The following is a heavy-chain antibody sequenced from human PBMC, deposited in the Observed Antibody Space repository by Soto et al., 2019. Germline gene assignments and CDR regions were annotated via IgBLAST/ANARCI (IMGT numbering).Heavy chain of an antibody. CDR3: AQDGGYGDWTFDL. V-gene: IGHV3-23*01. CDR2: ISGSGGST. CDR1: GFTFTTYA. J-gene: IGHJ2*01. Sequence: EVQLLESGGGLVQPGGSMRLSCAASGFTFTTYAMSWVRQAPGKGLEWVSAISGSGGSTYYADSVKGRFTISRDNSKNTLYLQMNSLRAEDTAVYYCAQDGGYGDWTFDLWGRGPLVTVSS. D-gene: IGHD4-17*01.